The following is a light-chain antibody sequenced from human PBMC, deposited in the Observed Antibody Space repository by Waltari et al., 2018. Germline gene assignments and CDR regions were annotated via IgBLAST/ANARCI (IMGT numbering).Light chain of an antibody. CDR3: SSYTSSSTYV. CDR1: SSDVGGYNY. J-gene: IGLJ1*01. CDR2: DVS. V-gene: IGLV2-14*01. Sequence: QSALTQPASVSGSPGQSITISCTGTSSDVGGYNYVSWYQKQPGKAPKLMIYDVSKRALGMSNRFSGSKAGNTASLTISGLQPEDEADYYCSSYTSSSTYVVGTGTKVTVL.